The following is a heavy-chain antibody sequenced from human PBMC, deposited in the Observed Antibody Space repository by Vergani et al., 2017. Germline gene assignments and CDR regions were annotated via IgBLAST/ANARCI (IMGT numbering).Heavy chain of an antibody. CDR1: GGSVRTSIGYY. CDR2: IFSSGTT. CDR3: ARDPYLGCDCYSDAFDN. J-gene: IGHJ3*02. D-gene: IGHD2-21*02. Sequence: QVQLQESGPGLVKPSQTLSLSCTVSGGSVRTSIGYYWTWIRQPAGKTLEWIGEIFSSGTTNYNPSLKSRVTISVDTSKNQFSLKLSPVTAADTAVYYCARDPYLGCDCYSDAFDNWGQGKMVTGSS. V-gene: IGHV4-61*10.